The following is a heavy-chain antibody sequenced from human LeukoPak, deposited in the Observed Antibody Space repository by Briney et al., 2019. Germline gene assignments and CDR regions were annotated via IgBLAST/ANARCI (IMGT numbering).Heavy chain of an antibody. CDR1: GGTFSSYA. CDR3: ARAPYNWNYEPHYYYMDV. Sequence: SVKVSCKASGGTFSSYAISWVRQAPGQGLEWMGGIIPIFGTANYAQKFQGRVTITTDESTSTAYMELSSLRSEDTAVYYCARAPYNWNYEPHYYYMDVWGKGTTVTVSS. J-gene: IGHJ6*03. CDR2: IIPIFGTA. D-gene: IGHD1-7*01. V-gene: IGHV1-69*05.